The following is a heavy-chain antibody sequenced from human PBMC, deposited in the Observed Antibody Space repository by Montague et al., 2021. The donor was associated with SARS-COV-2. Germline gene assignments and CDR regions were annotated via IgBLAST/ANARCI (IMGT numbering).Heavy chain of an antibody. D-gene: IGHD4-23*01. J-gene: IGHJ3*02. CDR3: VRDHPYGGPRRAYDI. Sequence: SETLSLTCTVSGGSITGYYWSWLRRSPGKGLEWIAYIYDGGAVNYNPSLGSRVTISTDTSKNQFSLKVNSVTAADTAVYYCVRDHPYGGPRRAYDIWGQGTVVTVSS. CDR1: GGSITGYY. V-gene: IGHV4-59*01. CDR2: IYDGGAV.